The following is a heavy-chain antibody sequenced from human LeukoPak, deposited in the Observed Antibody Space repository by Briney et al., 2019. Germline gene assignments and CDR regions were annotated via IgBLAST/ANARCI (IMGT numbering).Heavy chain of an antibody. Sequence: GGSLRLSCAASGFTFISYAMSWVRQAPGKGLEWVSAISGSGGSTYYADSVKGRFTISRDNSKNTLYLQMNSLRAEDTAVYYCAKDPYSSSWYDYWGQGTLVTVSS. V-gene: IGHV3-23*01. CDR1: GFTFISYA. D-gene: IGHD6-13*01. CDR3: AKDPYSSSWYDY. J-gene: IGHJ4*02. CDR2: ISGSGGST.